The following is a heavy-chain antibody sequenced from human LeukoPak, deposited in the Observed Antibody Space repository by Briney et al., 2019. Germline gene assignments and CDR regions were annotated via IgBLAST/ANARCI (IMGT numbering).Heavy chain of an antibody. Sequence: GGSLRLSCAASGFTFSNYAMSWVRQAPGKGLEWVSVIYSGGSTYYADSVKGRFTISRHNSKNTLYLQMNSLRAEDTAVYYCAGGGAYGDRDFDYWGQGTLVTVSS. CDR2: IYSGGST. D-gene: IGHD4-17*01. J-gene: IGHJ4*02. CDR1: GFTFSNYA. V-gene: IGHV3-53*04. CDR3: AGGGAYGDRDFDY.